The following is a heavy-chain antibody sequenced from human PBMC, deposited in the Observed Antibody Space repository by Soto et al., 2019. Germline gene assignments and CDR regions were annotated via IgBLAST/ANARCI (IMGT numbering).Heavy chain of an antibody. CDR2: ISGSGTNR. V-gene: IGHV3-23*01. Sequence: EVQLLESGGGLVQPGGSLRLSCAASGFTFSSYAMTWVRQAPGKGLEWVSAISGSGTNRYYADSVKGRFTISRDNSKNTLYLQMNSPRAEDPAVYYCAKDRVDYGDYRGLDYWGQGTLVTVSS. J-gene: IGHJ4*02. D-gene: IGHD4-17*01. CDR1: GFTFSSYA. CDR3: AKDRVDYGDYRGLDY.